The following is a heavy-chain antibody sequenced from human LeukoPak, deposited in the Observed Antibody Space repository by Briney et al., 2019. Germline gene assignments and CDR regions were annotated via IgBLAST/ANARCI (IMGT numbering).Heavy chain of an antibody. CDR3: ARDESSSGYFFEFDY. V-gene: IGHV3-74*01. Sequence: PGGPLRLSCAASGFTFISYWMHWVRQAPGKGLVWVSRHNSNRCMTSYAHSVKGRYTISRDNAKNTLYLQMNSLRAEDTAVYYCARDESSSGYFFEFDYWGQGTLVTVSS. CDR2: HNSNRCMT. D-gene: IGHD3-22*01. J-gene: IGHJ4*02. CDR1: GFTFISYW.